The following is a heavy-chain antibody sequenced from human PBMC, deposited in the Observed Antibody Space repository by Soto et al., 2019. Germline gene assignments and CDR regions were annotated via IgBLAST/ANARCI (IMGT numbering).Heavy chain of an antibody. CDR2: ISSNGGST. Sequence: GGSLRLSCSASGFTFSSYAMHWVRQAPGKGLEYVSAISSNGGSTYYADSVKGRFTISSDNSKNTLYLQMSSLRAEDTAVYYCVKELGYCSSTSCYAFDIWGQGTMVTVSS. J-gene: IGHJ3*02. CDR1: GFTFSSYA. CDR3: VKELGYCSSTSCYAFDI. D-gene: IGHD2-2*01. V-gene: IGHV3-64D*09.